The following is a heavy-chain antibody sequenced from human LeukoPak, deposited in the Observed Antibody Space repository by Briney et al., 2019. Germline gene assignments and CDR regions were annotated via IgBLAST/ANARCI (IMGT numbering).Heavy chain of an antibody. J-gene: IGHJ6*02. CDR1: GFTFSSYW. Sequence: GGSLRLSCAASGFTFSSYWMHWVRQAPGKGLVWVSRINTDGSDTNYAGSVKGRFTISRDNAKNTLYLQMNSLRAEDTAVYYCVRDRGEYSFGFYYYGMDVWGQGTTVTVSS. V-gene: IGHV3-74*01. D-gene: IGHD5-18*01. CDR2: INTDGSDT. CDR3: VRDRGEYSFGFYYYGMDV.